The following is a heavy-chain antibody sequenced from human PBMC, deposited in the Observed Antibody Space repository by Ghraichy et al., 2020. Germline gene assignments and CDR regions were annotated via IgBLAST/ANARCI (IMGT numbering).Heavy chain of an antibody. J-gene: IGHJ4*02. CDR1: GFTFSSYS. V-gene: IGHV3-48*02. CDR3: ARDLADPMTTPDQAADYYFDY. CDR2: ISSSSSTI. D-gene: IGHD4-11*01. Sequence: GESLNISCAASGFTFSSYSMNWVRQAPGKGLEWVSYISSSSSTIYYADSVKGRFTISRDNAKNSLYLQMNSLRDEDTAVYYCARDLADPMTTPDQAADYYFDYWGQGTLVTVSS.